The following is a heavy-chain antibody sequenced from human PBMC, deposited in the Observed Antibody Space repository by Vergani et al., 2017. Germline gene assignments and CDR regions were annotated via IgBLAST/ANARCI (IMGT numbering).Heavy chain of an antibody. CDR2: INHSGST. V-gene: IGHV4-34*01. Sequence: QVQLQQWGAGLLKPSETLSLTCAVYGGSFSGYYWSWIRQPPGKGLEWIGEINHSGSTNYNPSLKSRVTISVDTSKNTFFLKLSSVTAADTAVYYCARGQYDYVWGSYRYKLDWFDPWGQGTLVTVSS. D-gene: IGHD3-16*02. CDR1: GGSFSGYY. J-gene: IGHJ5*02. CDR3: ARGQYDYVWGSYRYKLDWFDP.